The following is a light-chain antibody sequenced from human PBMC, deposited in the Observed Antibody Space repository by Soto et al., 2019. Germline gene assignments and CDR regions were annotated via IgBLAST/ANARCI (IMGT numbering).Light chain of an antibody. Sequence: DVGITQTPLSLSVAPVERSSISCKSSRSLLHITGETFLSWYLQKPGQSPQLLIYEVSTRVSGVPDRFSGSGSGTDFTLETSRVETDDVGIYYCMQSTQLPPTFGQGTRLDTK. V-gene: IGKV2D-29*02. CDR2: EVS. J-gene: IGKJ5*01. CDR1: RSLLHITGETF. CDR3: MQSTQLPPT.